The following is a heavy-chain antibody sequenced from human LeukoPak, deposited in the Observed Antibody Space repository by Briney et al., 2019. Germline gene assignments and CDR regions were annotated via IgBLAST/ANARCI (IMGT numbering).Heavy chain of an antibody. CDR2: INHSGST. Sequence: SETLSLTCAVYGGSFSGYYWSWIRQPPGKGLEWVGEINHSGSTNYNPSPKSRVTISVDTSKNQFSLKLSSVTAADTAVYYCARGTHRITMVRGVIIPFDYWGQGTLVTVSS. CDR3: ARGTHRITMVRGVIIPFDY. V-gene: IGHV4-34*01. CDR1: GGSFSGYY. J-gene: IGHJ4*02. D-gene: IGHD3-10*01.